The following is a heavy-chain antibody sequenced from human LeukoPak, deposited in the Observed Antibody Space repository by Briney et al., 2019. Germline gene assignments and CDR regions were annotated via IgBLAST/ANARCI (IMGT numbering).Heavy chain of an antibody. CDR1: GYTFTGYY. CDR3: ARLIGRYSRAAFDI. CDR2: INPNSGGT. Sequence: ASVKVSCKASGYTFTGYYMHWVRQAPGQGLEWMGWINPNSGGTNYAQKFQGRVTMTRDTSISTAYMELSRLRSDDTAVYYCARLIGRYSRAAFDIWGQGTMVTVSS. D-gene: IGHD3-10*01. V-gene: IGHV1-2*02. J-gene: IGHJ3*02.